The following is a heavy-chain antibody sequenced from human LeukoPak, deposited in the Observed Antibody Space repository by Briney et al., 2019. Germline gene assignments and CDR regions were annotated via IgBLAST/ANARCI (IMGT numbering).Heavy chain of an antibody. D-gene: IGHD6-13*01. J-gene: IGHJ6*03. Sequence: ASVKVSCKASGYTFTSYGISWVRQAPGQGLEWMGIINPSGGSTSYAQKFQGRVTMTRDMSTSTVYMELSSLRSEDTAVYYCARDQQQLAPYYYYYMDVWGKGTTVTVSS. CDR3: ARDQQQLAPYYYYYMDV. CDR1: GYTFTSYG. V-gene: IGHV1-46*01. CDR2: INPSGGST.